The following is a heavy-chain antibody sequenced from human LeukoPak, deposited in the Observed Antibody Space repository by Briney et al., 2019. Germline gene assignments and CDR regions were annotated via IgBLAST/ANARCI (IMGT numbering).Heavy chain of an antibody. CDR1: GFTFSSYG. V-gene: IGHV3-30*02. J-gene: IGHJ4*02. CDR3: ARDLRSTPQKDIVVVVAASPALDY. Sequence: GGSLRLSCAASGFTFSSYGMHWVRQAPGKGLEGVAFIRYDGSNKYYADSVKGRFTISRDNSKNTLYLQMNSLRAEDTAVYYCARDLRSTPQKDIVVVVAASPALDYWGQGTLVTVSS. D-gene: IGHD2-15*01. CDR2: IRYDGSNK.